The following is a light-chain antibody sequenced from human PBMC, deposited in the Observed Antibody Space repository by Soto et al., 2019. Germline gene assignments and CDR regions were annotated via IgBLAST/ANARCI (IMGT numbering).Light chain of an antibody. CDR2: DTS. CDR3: HQYNDWPSIT. CDR1: QSVSSSH. V-gene: IGKV3D-15*01. Sequence: EVELTQSPGTLSLSPGERATLSCRASQSVSSSHLAWYQQKRGQAPRLLIYDTSTRATGIPDRFSGSGSGTEFVLTIDSLQSEDFAVYYCHQYNDWPSITFGQGTRLEIK. J-gene: IGKJ5*01.